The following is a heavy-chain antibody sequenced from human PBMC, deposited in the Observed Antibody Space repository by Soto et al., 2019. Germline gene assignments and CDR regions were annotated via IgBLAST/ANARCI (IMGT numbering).Heavy chain of an antibody. CDR3: ARAGFERLYFVQ. J-gene: IGHJ4*02. Sequence: PGGSLRLSCAASGFTVTNRYMACVRQAQGKGLEWVSVVYTSGRTYHADSVKGRFTVSRDISTNMFFLQMNKLSAEDMATYYCARAGFERLYFVQWGRGALVAVSS. CDR1: GFTVTNRY. CDR2: VYTSGRT. V-gene: IGHV3-53*01. D-gene: IGHD1-1*01.